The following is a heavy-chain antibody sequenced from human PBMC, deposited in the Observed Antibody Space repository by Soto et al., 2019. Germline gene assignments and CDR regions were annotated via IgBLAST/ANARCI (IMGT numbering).Heavy chain of an antibody. J-gene: IGHJ5*02. CDR1: GGSXSGXX. V-gene: IGHV4-34*01. D-gene: IGHD3-3*02. Sequence: QVQLQQWGAGLLKPSETLSLTCAVYGGSXSGXXXXWIRQPPGKGLEWIGEINHSGSTNYNPSLXXXXXXXXXXXXXXXXXXXXXXXXXXXXXXXCASLLAWAAVPWGQGTLVTVSS. CDR2: INHSGST. CDR3: ASLLAWAAVP.